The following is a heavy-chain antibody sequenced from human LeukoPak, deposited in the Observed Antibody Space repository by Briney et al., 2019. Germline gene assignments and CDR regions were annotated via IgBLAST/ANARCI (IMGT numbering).Heavy chain of an antibody. J-gene: IGHJ4*02. CDR1: GYTFTSYG. Sequence: GASVKVSCKASGYTFTSYGISWVRQAPGQGLEWMGWIIPNTGGTSFAQKFQGRVTMTRDTSISTAYMELSSLTPDDTAVYYCARGGYGLGSGGYWGQGTLVTVSS. CDR2: IIPNTGGT. CDR3: ARGGYGLGSGGY. D-gene: IGHD3-10*01. V-gene: IGHV1-2*02.